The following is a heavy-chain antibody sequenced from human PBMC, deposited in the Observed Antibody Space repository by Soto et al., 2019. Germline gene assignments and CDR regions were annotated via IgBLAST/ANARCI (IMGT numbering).Heavy chain of an antibody. D-gene: IGHD1-26*01. J-gene: IGHJ1*01. CDR3: ATWEERYFQD. CDR2: ISHDGSHK. V-gene: IGHV3-30-3*01. CDR1: GSTFNSFT. Sequence: PGGSLRLSCAASGSTFNSFTMHWVRQAPGKGLEWVAVISHDGSHKYSADSVKGRFTISRDDSKNTLYLQMSSLRVEDTAIYYCATWEERYFQDWGQGTLVPVSS.